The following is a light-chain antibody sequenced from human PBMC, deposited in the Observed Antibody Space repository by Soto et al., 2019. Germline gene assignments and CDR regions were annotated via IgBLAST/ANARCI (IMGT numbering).Light chain of an antibody. V-gene: IGLV1-40*01. CDR2: GNT. Sequence: QSVLTQPPSVSGAPGQRVTLSCTGSRSNIGAGYDVHWYQQLPGTAPKLLVSGNTNRPSGVPDRFSGSKSGTSASLAITGLQAEDEADYYCQSFDSSLSGWVFGGGTKLTVL. CDR3: QSFDSSLSGWV. J-gene: IGLJ3*02. CDR1: RSNIGAGYD.